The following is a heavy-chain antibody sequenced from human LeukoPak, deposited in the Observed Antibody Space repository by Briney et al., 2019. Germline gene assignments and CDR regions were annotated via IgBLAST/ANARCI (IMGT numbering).Heavy chain of an antibody. CDR1: GFTFSSYA. CDR3: ANRDGYNSMYYFDY. V-gene: IGHV3-23*01. CDR2: ISGSGGST. J-gene: IGHJ4*02. Sequence: PGGSLRLSCAASGFTFSSYAMSWVRQAPGKGLEWVSAISGSGGSTYYADSVKGRFTISRDNSKNTLYLQMNSLRAEDTAVYYCANRDGYNSMYYFDYWGQGTLVTVSS. D-gene: IGHD5-24*01.